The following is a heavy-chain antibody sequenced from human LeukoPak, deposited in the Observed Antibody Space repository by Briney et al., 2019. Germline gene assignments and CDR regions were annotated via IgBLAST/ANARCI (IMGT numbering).Heavy chain of an antibody. D-gene: IGHD2-15*01. CDR3: ARIGLCSGGSCYVDY. CDR1: GGTFSSYA. CDR2: IIPIFGIA. Sequence: SVKVSCKASGGTFSSYAISWVRQAPGQGLEWMGRIIPIFGIANYAQKFQGRVTITADKSTSTAYMELSSLRSEDTAVYYCARIGLCSGGSCYVDYWGKGTLVTVSS. V-gene: IGHV1-69*04. J-gene: IGHJ4*02.